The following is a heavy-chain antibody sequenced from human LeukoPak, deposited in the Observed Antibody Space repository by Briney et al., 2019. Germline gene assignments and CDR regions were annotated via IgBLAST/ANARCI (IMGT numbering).Heavy chain of an antibody. D-gene: IGHD3-10*01. Sequence: GGSLRLSCAASGFTFSSYGMHWVRQAPGKGLEWVAFIRYDGGNKYYADSVKGRFTVSRDNSKNTLYLQMNSLRAEDTAVYYCAKDMLLWFGEFEYYFDYWGQGTLVTVSS. V-gene: IGHV3-30*02. CDR1: GFTFSSYG. CDR2: IRYDGGNK. J-gene: IGHJ4*02. CDR3: AKDMLLWFGEFEYYFDY.